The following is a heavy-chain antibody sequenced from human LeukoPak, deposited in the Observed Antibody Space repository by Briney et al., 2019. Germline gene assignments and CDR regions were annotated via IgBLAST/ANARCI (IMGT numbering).Heavy chain of an antibody. Sequence: PGGSLRLSCAASGFTFSSYSMNWVRQAPGKGLEWVSSISSSSSYIYYADSMKSRFSISRDNAKNSLYLQMNSLRAEDTAVYYCARRAYCGGDCYSGSYYYYGMDVWGQGTTVTVSS. D-gene: IGHD2-21*02. CDR3: ARRAYCGGDCYSGSYYYYGMDV. J-gene: IGHJ6*02. CDR2: ISSSSSYI. V-gene: IGHV3-21*01. CDR1: GFTFSSYS.